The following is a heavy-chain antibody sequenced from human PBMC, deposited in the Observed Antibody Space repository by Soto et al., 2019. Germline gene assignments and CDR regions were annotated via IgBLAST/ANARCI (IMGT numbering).Heavy chain of an antibody. CDR2: IKQDGSEK. CDR3: ARELSVSSNWFDH. V-gene: IGHV3-7*01. CDR1: GFTFSSYW. D-gene: IGHD6-6*01. Sequence: GGSLRLSCAASGFTFSSYWMSWVRQAPGKGLEWVANIKQDGSEKYYVDSVKGRFTISRDNAKNSLYLQMNSLRAEDTAVYSCARELSVSSNWFDHWGQGTLVTVSS. J-gene: IGHJ5*02.